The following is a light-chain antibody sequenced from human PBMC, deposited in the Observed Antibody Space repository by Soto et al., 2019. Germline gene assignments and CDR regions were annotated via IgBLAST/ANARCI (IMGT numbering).Light chain of an antibody. CDR3: QQYGCSPRT. J-gene: IGKJ1*01. V-gene: IGKV3-20*01. Sequence: LKKSPGTLSLSKGARATLSCRAGQSVSNTFLAWYQQKPGQAPRLLIYGASNRATGIPDRFSGIVYGTAGTINLCRLQPEDGEVYYGQQYGCSPRTFGQGTNVDIK. CDR2: GAS. CDR1: QSVSNTF.